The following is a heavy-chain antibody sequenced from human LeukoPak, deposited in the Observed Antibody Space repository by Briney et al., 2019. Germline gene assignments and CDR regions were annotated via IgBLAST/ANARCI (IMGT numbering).Heavy chain of an antibody. D-gene: IGHD2-15*01. V-gene: IGHV3-9*01. CDR3: ARVIFNAFDI. CDR1: GFTFDDYA. Sequence: PGRSLRLSCAASGFTFDDYAMHWVRQAPGKGLEWVAGISWSSGNIGYADSVKGRFTISRDNAENSLHLEMNSLRHEDTAVYYCARVIFNAFDIWGQGTMVTVSS. CDR2: ISWSSGNI. J-gene: IGHJ3*02.